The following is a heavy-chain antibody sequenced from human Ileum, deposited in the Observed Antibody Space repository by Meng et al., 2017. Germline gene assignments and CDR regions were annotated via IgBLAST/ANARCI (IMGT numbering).Heavy chain of an antibody. CDR2: ISGSGGTT. J-gene: IGHJ4*02. V-gene: IGHV3-23*01. Sequence: EVQRLESGGGLVQPGGSLRLSCAASGFTFSSYAMNWVRQAPGKGLEWVSVISGSGGTTYYADSVKGRFTISRDKSKNTLYLQMHSLRAEDTAVYYCARHRYDFWGSPMGYWGQGTLVTVSS. CDR1: GFTFSSYA. CDR3: ARHRYDFWGSPMGY. D-gene: IGHD3-3*01.